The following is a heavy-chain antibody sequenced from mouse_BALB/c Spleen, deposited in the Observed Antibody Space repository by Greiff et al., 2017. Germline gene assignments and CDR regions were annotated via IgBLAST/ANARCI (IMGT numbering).Heavy chain of an antibody. D-gene: IGHD2-10*02. CDR1: GDSITSGY. V-gene: IGHV3-8*02. CDR2: ISYSGST. CDR3: ARSQYGNYVDAMDY. J-gene: IGHJ4*01. Sequence: EVHLVESGPSLVKPSQTLSLTCSVTGDSITSGYWNWIRKFPGNKLEYMGYISYSGSTYYNPSLKSRISITRDTSKNQYYLQLNSVTTEDTATYYCARSQYGNYVDAMDYWGQGTSVTVSS.